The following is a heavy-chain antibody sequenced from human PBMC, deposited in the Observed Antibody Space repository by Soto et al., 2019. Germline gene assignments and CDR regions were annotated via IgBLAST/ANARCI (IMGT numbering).Heavy chain of an antibody. CDR2: IRGTGGGT. CDR1: GFTFSSYA. Sequence: EVQLLESGGGLVQPGGSLRLSCTVSGFTFSSYAMTWVRQAPGKGLEWVSAIRGTGGGTYYADSVKGRFTISRDNSKNTLYLQLDSLRVEDTALYYCAKDREWFGEFPYYYYGMNVWGQGTTVTVSS. CDR3: AKDREWFGEFPYYYYGMNV. J-gene: IGHJ6*02. V-gene: IGHV3-23*01. D-gene: IGHD3-10*01.